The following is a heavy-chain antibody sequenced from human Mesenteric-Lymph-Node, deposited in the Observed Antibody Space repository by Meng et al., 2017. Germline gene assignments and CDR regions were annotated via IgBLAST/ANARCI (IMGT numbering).Heavy chain of an antibody. CDR3: ARDIVPRFDP. CDR1: GFSFSRYW. CDR2: INSDGSST. D-gene: IGHD2-8*01. Sequence: VKRGGSGGVVFEHGGSLSLYWAVLGFSFSRYWRHWVRQAPGKGLVWVSRINSDGSSTSYADCVKGRFTISRDNAKNTLYLQMNSLRAEETAVYYCARDIVPRFDPWGQGTLVTVSS. J-gene: IGHJ5*02. V-gene: IGHV3-74*01.